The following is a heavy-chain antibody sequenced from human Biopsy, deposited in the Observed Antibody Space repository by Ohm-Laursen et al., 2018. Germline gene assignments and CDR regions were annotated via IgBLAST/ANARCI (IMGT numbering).Heavy chain of an antibody. J-gene: IGHJ4*02. D-gene: IGHD6-19*01. CDR2: IYDRGSTA. Sequence: TLSLTCTVSGDSVSSGSFYWTWIRQPPGQGLEYIGYIYDRGSTANYNPSLESRVTMSVDMPKNQFSLKLSSVTAADTAIYYSARGMRSSGWPYFDSWGQGTLVTVSS. CDR1: GDSVSSGSFY. CDR3: ARGMRSSGWPYFDS. V-gene: IGHV4-61*01.